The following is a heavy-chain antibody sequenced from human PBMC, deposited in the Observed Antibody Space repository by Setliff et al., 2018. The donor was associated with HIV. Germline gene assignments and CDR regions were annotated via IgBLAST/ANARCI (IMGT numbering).Heavy chain of an antibody. CDR1: GGSIDSTSYY. Sequence: SETLSLTCTVSGGSIDSTSYYWGWIRQPPGKGLEWIGHIYTSGITNHNPSLKSRVTMSLDTSKEQFSLRLRSVTAADTAIYYCAREPSPSQWQPLYFDVWGRGILVTVS. J-gene: IGHJ4*02. V-gene: IGHV4-61*05. D-gene: IGHD6-19*01. CDR3: AREPSPSQWQPLYFDV. CDR2: IYTSGIT.